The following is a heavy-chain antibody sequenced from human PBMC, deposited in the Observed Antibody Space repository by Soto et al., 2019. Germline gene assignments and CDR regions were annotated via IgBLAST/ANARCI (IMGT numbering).Heavy chain of an antibody. V-gene: IGHV1-18*01. Sequence: ASVKVSCKASGYTFTSYGISWVRQAPGQGLEWMGWISAHNGNTKYAQKLQGRVTMTTDTSTSTDYMELRSLRSDDTAVYYCARDPRIATINWFDPWGQGTLVTVSS. CDR2: ISAHNGNT. CDR1: GYTFTSYG. CDR3: ARDPRIATINWFDP. J-gene: IGHJ5*02. D-gene: IGHD6-13*01.